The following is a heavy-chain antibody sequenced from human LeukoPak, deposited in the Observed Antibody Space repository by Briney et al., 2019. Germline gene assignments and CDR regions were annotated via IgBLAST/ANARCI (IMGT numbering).Heavy chain of an antibody. D-gene: IGHD3-10*01. CDR3: ARGPILLWIHNGMDV. CDR2: IRSRAYGATT. J-gene: IGHJ6*02. CDR1: GFIFGDHA. V-gene: IGHV3-49*04. Sequence: GRSLRLSCRGYGFIFGDHAMSWVCRPPGKGLAWVGFIRSRAYGATTEYAASVEGRFIISRDDSKGIAYLEMNSLETDDTALYYCARGPILLWIHNGMDVWGQGTTVIVSS.